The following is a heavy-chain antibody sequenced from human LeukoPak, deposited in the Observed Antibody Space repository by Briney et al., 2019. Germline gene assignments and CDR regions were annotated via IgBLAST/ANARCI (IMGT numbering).Heavy chain of an antibody. CDR1: GYTFTSYD. CDR2: MYPNSGNT. Sequence: ASVKVSCKASGYTFTSYDINWVRQATGQGLEWMGWMYPNSGNTGYAQKFQGRVTMTRNTSISTAYMELSSLRSEDTAVYYCARSGGKRYCTNGVCYTQFDYWGQGTLVTVSS. J-gene: IGHJ4*02. CDR3: ARSGGKRYCTNGVCYTQFDY. D-gene: IGHD2-8*01. V-gene: IGHV1-8*01.